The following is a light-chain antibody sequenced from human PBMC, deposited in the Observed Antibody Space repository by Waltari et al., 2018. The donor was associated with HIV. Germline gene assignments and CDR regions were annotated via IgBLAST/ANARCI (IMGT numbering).Light chain of an antibody. CDR2: DVS. CDR3: SSYTVPGTL. Sequence: SALTQPASVSGSPGQSITIPCTGTSSDIGAYNYVSWYQQYPGKAPKLMIYDVSNRPSGVSTRFSGSKSGNTASLTISGLQAEDEADYYCSSYTVPGTLFGTGTRVTVL. V-gene: IGLV2-14*01. J-gene: IGLJ1*01. CDR1: SSDIGAYNY.